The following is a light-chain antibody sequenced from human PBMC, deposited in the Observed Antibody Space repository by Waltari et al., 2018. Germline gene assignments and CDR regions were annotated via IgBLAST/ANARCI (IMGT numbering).Light chain of an antibody. CDR3: QQYNDWPLT. CDR2: GAS. V-gene: IGKV3-15*01. Sequence: IVMTQSPDTLSVSPGDRATPPCRASQSFSSNLAWYQQKPGQAPRLLIYGASTRATGIPARFSGSGSGTEFTLTISSMQSEDFAVYYCQQYNDWPLTFGGGTKVEIK. J-gene: IGKJ4*01. CDR1: QSFSSN.